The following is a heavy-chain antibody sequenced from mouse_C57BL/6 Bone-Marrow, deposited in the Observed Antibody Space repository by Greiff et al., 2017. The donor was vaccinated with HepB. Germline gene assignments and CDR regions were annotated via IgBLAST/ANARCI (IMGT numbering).Heavy chain of an antibody. V-gene: IGHV5-6*01. CDR1: GFNFSSYG. CDR2: ISSGGSYT. Sequence: EVQGVESGGDLVKPGGSLKLSCAASGFNFSSYGMSWVRQTPDKRLEWVATISSGGSYTYYPDSVKGRFTISRDNAKNTLYLQMSSLKSEDTAMYYCARHLLSYYDYDGVDDWGKGTTLTVSS. CDR3: ARHLLSYYDYDGVDD. D-gene: IGHD2-4*01. J-gene: IGHJ2*01.